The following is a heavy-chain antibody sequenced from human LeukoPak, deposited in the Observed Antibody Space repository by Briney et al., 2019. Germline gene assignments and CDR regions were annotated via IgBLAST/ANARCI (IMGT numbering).Heavy chain of an antibody. CDR2: IIPILGIA. D-gene: IGHD3-3*01. V-gene: IGHV1-69*02. CDR1: GGTFSSYT. Sequence: SVKVSCKASGGTFSSYTISWVRQAPGQGLEWMRRIIPILGIANYAQKFQGRVTITADKSTSTAYMELSSLRSEDTAVYYRARGVWSGYYTGNRFDPWGQGTLVTVSS. CDR3: ARGVWSGYYTGNRFDP. J-gene: IGHJ5*02.